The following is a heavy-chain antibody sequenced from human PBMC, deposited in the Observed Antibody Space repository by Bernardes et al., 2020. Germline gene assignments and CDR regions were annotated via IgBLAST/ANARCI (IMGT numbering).Heavy chain of an antibody. Sequence: ASGKVSCKASGYTFTSYGISSVRQAPGQGLEWRGWISAYNGNTNYAQKLQGTVTMTTDTSTSNAYMELRSLRSNDPAVYYCARSYSSGWYYFDYWGQGTLVTVSP. CDR2: ISAYNGNT. D-gene: IGHD6-19*01. J-gene: IGHJ4*02. CDR1: GYTFTSYG. CDR3: ARSYSSGWYYFDY. V-gene: IGHV1-18*01.